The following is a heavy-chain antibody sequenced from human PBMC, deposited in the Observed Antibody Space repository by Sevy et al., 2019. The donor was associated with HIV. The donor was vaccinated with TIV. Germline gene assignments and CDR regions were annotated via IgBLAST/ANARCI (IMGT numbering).Heavy chain of an antibody. D-gene: IGHD3-22*01. CDR2: ISNYNGNT. CDR3: ARGTTMIGHGVLSYGMDV. J-gene: IGHJ6*02. Sequence: ASVKVSCKASGYIFTSYGINWVRQAPGQGLEWMGWISNYNGNTNYAQKVQDRVTITTDTSTSTAYMELRSLRSDDTAVYYCARGTTMIGHGVLSYGMDVWGQGTTVTVSS. CDR1: GYIFTSYG. V-gene: IGHV1-18*01.